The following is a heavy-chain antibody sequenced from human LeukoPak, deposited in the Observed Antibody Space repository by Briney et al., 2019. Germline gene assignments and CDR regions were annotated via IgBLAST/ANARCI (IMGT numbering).Heavy chain of an antibody. V-gene: IGHV3-49*04. Sequence: PGGSLRLSCTASGFTFGDYAMSWVRQAPGKGLEWVGFIRSKAYGGTTEYAASVKGRFTISRDDSKSIAYLQMNSLKTEDTAVYFCARDRLVAGYYYYVDVWGKGTTVTVSS. CDR2: IRSKAYGGTT. CDR1: GFTFGDYA. CDR3: ARDRLVAGYYYYVDV. J-gene: IGHJ6*03. D-gene: IGHD5-12*01.